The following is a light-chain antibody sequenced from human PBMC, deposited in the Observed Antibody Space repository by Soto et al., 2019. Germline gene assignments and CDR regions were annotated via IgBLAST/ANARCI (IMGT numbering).Light chain of an antibody. CDR3: QQANSFPYT. J-gene: IGKJ2*01. CDR2: ATS. CDR1: QGLSTW. V-gene: IGKV1D-12*01. Sequence: DIQMTQSPSSVSASVGDRVTITCRASQGLSTWLAWYQQKPGKAPILLIYATSSLQSGVPSRFSGSGSGTDFTLTINNLQPEDFATYYCQQANSFPYTFGQGTKLEIK.